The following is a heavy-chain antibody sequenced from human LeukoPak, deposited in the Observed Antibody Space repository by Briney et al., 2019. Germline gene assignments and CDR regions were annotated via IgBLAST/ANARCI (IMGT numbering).Heavy chain of an antibody. CDR1: GFTVTSNY. CDR3: ARGNFGYHSSWSFDP. D-gene: IGHD6-13*01. CDR2: IYSGGGT. V-gene: IGHV3-66*01. J-gene: IGHJ5*02. Sequence: GGSLRLSCAASGFTVTSNYMTWVRQAPGKGLEWVSVIYSGGGTNYADSVKGRFTISRDNSKNTLYLQMTSLRAEDTALYYCARGNFGYHSSWSFDPWGEGTLVTVSS.